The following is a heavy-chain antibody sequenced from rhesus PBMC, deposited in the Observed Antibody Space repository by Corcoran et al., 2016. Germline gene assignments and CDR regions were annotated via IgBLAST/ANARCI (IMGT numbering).Heavy chain of an antibody. Sequence: SWIRQPPGKGLEWIGNIDGNSASTNYNPSLKNRVTISKDTSKNQFSLKLSSVTAADTAVYYCARRGRAVVSVQFDYWGQGVLVTVSS. D-gene: IGHD2-39*02. V-gene: IGHV4-81*01. J-gene: IGHJ4*01. CDR3: ARRGRAVVSVQFDY. CDR2: IDGNSAST.